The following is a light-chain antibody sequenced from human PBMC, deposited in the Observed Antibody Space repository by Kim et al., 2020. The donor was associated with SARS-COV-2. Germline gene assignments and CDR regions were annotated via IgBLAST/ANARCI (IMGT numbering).Light chain of an antibody. CDR2: AAS. Sequence: GSEGDRVTITCRASQDISNFLAWFQQKPGKAPQSIIYAASSLRSGVPSKFSGSGSGTDFALTITSLQPEDFATYYCQQYKSFPITFGQGTRLEIK. V-gene: IGKV1-16*02. J-gene: IGKJ5*01. CDR3: QQYKSFPIT. CDR1: QDISNF.